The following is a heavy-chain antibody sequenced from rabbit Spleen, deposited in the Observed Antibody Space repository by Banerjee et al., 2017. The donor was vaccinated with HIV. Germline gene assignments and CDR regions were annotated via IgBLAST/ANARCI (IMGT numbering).Heavy chain of an antibody. V-gene: IGHV1S45*01. D-gene: IGHD8-1*01. CDR1: GFSFSSSYD. Sequence: QEQLEESGGDLVKPEGFLTLTCSASGFSFSSSYDMCWVRQAPGKGLEWIGYIDPVFGITYYANWVNGRFSISRENAQNTVFLQMTSLTAADTATYFCARDGAGGSYFALWGQGTLVTVS. J-gene: IGHJ6*01. CDR2: IDPVFGIT. CDR3: ARDGAGGSYFAL.